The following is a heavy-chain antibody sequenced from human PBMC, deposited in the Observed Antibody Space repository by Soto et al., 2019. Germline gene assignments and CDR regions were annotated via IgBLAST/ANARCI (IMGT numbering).Heavy chain of an antibody. V-gene: IGHV3-30*18. CDR2: ISYDGSNK. D-gene: IGHD6-25*01. CDR3: AKDSGYGMDV. J-gene: IGHJ6*02. CDR1: GFTFSSYG. Sequence: QVQLVESGGGVVQPGRSLRLSCAASGFTFSSYGMHWVRQAPGKGLEWVAVISYDGSNKYYADSVKGRFTISRDNSKNPLYLQMNSLRAEDTAVYYCAKDSGYGMDVWGQGTTVTVSS.